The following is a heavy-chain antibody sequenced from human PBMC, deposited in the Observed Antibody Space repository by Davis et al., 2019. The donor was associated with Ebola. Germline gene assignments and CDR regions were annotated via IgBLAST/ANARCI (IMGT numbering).Heavy chain of an antibody. CDR3: ARVYGSYYTHFDL. Sequence: PGGSLRLSCTDSVITFSSYAMTWVRQAPGKGLEWVSAISGSGGSTYYADSVKGRFTISRDNSKNSLYLQMDSLRAEDAAVYYCARVYGSYYTHFDLWGRGTLVSVSS. CDR2: ISGSGGST. CDR1: VITFSSYA. V-gene: IGHV3-23*01. D-gene: IGHD1-26*01. J-gene: IGHJ2*01.